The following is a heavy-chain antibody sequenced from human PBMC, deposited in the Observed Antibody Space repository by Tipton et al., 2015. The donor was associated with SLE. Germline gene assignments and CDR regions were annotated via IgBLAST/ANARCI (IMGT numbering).Heavy chain of an antibody. CDR1: GGSITIGGYS. Sequence: TLSLTCAVSGGSITIGGYSWSWIRQPPGKGLEWIGYIHHSGSTNYNPSLKSRVTISVDTSKSQFSLKLSSVTAADTAVYYCARGGEYGSSWFPRYYYYMDVWGKGTTVTVSS. V-gene: IGHV4-30-2*01. D-gene: IGHD6-13*01. J-gene: IGHJ6*03. CDR2: IHHSGST. CDR3: ARGGEYGSSWFPRYYYYMDV.